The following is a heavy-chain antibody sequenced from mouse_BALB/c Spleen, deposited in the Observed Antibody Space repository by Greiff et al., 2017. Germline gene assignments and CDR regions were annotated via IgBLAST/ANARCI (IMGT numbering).Heavy chain of an antibody. Sequence: VQLQQSEAALMKPGASVKISCKATGYTFSSYWIEWVKQRPGHGLEWIGEIFPGSGSTNYNEKFKGKATFTADTSSNTAYMQLSSLTSEDSAVYYCARGGGTYDVGFAYWGQGTLVTVSA. V-gene: IGHV1-9*01. CDR3: ARGGGTYDVGFAY. D-gene: IGHD2-14*01. CDR1: GYTFSSYW. J-gene: IGHJ3*01. CDR2: IFPGSGST.